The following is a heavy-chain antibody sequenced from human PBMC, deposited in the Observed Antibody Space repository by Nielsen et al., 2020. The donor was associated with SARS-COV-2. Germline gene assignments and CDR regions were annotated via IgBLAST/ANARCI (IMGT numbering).Heavy chain of an antibody. D-gene: IGHD6-6*01. J-gene: IGHJ6*02. Sequence: SETLSLTCSVSGGSYWGWIRQPPGKGLEWIGTISYTGTTYYNPSLKSRVTISVHTSENQFSLKLSSVTAADTAVYYCARDRPHAAFLDVWGQGTTVTVSS. V-gene: IGHV4-39*02. CDR1: GGSY. CDR2: ISYTGTT. CDR3: ARDRPHAAFLDV.